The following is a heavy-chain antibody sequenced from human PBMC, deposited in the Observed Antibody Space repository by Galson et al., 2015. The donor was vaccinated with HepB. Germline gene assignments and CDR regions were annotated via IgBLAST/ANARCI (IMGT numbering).Heavy chain of an antibody. CDR1: GYTFSIYG. V-gene: IGHV1-18*01. CDR2: ISAYTTNT. J-gene: IGHJ6*03. Sequence: SVKVSCKASGYTFSIYGISWVRQAPGQGLEWLGWISAYTTNTNYAEKVQGRITMTTDASTNTAYMELRRLRSDDTAVYYCTRDSKAYVAGPYAYYYMDVWGKGTTVTVSS. CDR3: TRDSKAYVAGPYAYYYMDV. D-gene: IGHD3-10*02.